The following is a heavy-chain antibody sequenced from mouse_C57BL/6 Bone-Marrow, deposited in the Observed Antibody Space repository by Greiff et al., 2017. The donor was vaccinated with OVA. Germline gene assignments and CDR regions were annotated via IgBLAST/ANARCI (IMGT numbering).Heavy chain of an antibody. CDR1: GYTFTSYW. J-gene: IGHJ3*01. CDR3: AKFSSVGAY. D-gene: IGHD3-1*01. V-gene: IGHV1-59*01. Sequence: QVQLQQPGAELVRPGTSVKLSCKASGYTFTSYWMHWVKQRPGQGLEWIGVIDPSDSYTNYNQKFKGKATLTVDTSSSTAYMQLSSLTSEDSAVYYRAKFSSVGAYWGQGTLVTVSA. CDR2: IDPSDSYT.